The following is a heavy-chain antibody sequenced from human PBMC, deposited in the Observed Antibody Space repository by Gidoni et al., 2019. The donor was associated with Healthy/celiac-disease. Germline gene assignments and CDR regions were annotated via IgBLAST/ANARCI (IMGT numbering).Heavy chain of an antibody. Sequence: QVQLQQWGAGLLKPSETLSLTCAVYGGSFSGYYWSWIRQPPGKGLEWIGEINHSGSTNYNPSLKSRVTISVDTSKNQFSLKLSSVTAADTAVYYCARGSRYGSGSYYKPNDYWGQGTLVTVSS. CDR3: ARGSRYGSGSYYKPNDY. D-gene: IGHD3-10*01. CDR2: INHSGST. CDR1: GGSFSGYY. V-gene: IGHV4-34*01. J-gene: IGHJ4*02.